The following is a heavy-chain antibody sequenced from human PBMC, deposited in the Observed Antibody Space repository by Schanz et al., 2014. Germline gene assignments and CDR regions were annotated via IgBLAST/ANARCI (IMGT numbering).Heavy chain of an antibody. Sequence: QVQLVQSGSELKKPGASVKVSCKASGYTFSSYGISWVRQAPGQGLEWMGRIIPNLGSANYAQKFQGRVTITADKSTSTVYMELSTLTSDDTAVYYCARESVSRTRLFDPWGQGTLVTVSS. J-gene: IGHJ5*02. V-gene: IGHV1-69*08. CDR2: IIPNLGSA. CDR3: ARESVSRTRLFDP. CDR1: GYTFSSYG. D-gene: IGHD3-3*01.